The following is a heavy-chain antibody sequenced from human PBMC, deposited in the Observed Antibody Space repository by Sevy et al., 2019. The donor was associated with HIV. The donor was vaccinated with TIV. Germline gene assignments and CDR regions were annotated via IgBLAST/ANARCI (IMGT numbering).Heavy chain of an antibody. J-gene: IGHJ4*01. D-gene: IGHD6-6*01. CDR1: GFTFSNAW. Sequence: GGCLRLSCAASGFTFSNAWMSWVRQAPGKGLEWVGRIKSKTDGGTTDYAAPVKGRFTISRDDSKNTLYLQMNSLKTEDTAVYYCTRLHVSSSGVIDYWGHGTLVTVSS. CDR3: TRLHVSSSGVIDY. V-gene: IGHV3-15*01. CDR2: IKSKTDGGTT.